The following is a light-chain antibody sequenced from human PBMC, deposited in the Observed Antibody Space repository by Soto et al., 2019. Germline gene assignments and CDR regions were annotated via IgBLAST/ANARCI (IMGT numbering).Light chain of an antibody. CDR3: QQYYGNPRT. V-gene: IGKV4-1*01. J-gene: IGKJ1*01. Sequence: DIVMTQSPDSLAVSLGERATINCKSSQSFLYNSNNKNYLAWYQQKPGQSPKVLIYWASTRESGVPDRFSGSGSGTDFTLTISSLQAEDVAVYYCQQYYGNPRTFGQGAKVDIK. CDR2: WAS. CDR1: QSFLYNSNNKNY.